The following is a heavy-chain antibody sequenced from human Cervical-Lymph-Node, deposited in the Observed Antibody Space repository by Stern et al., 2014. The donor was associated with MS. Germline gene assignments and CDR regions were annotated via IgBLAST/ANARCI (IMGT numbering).Heavy chain of an antibody. J-gene: IGHJ4*02. Sequence: QVQLLQPGAEVKKPGASVKVSCKVSGSTLTDFFMHWVRQPPGKGLEWMGGFDPEDGETIYAQNFQGRVTMTEDTSTDTAYMELSSLRSDDTAVYYCATDYNYWGQGTLVTVSS. CDR2: FDPEDGET. V-gene: IGHV1-24*01. D-gene: IGHD3-10*01. CDR1: GSTLTDFF. CDR3: ATDYNY.